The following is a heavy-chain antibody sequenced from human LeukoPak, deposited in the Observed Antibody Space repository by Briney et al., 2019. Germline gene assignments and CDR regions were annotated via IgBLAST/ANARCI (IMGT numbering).Heavy chain of an antibody. J-gene: IGHJ3*02. D-gene: IGHD4-11*01. Sequence: SETLSLTCAVYGGSFSGYYWSWIRQPPGKGLEWMGKINHSGSTNYNPSLKSRVTISVDTSKNQFSLKLSSVTAADTAVYYCAREPDYQDAVDIWGQGTMVTVSS. V-gene: IGHV4-34*01. CDR2: INHSGST. CDR1: GGSFSGYY. CDR3: AREPDYQDAVDI.